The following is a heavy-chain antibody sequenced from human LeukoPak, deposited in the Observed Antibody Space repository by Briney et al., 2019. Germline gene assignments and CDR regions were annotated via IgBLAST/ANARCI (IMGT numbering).Heavy chain of an antibody. J-gene: IGHJ4*02. CDR1: GFTFSSYA. V-gene: IGHV3-23*01. CDR3: ASPVVVVATREVDY. CDR2: ISGSGGST. Sequence: GGSLRLSCAASGFTFSSYAMSWVRQAPGKGLEWVSAISGSGGSTYYADPVKGRFTISRDNSKNTLYLQMNSLRAEDTAVYYCASPVVVVATREVDYWGQGTLVTVSS. D-gene: IGHD2-15*01.